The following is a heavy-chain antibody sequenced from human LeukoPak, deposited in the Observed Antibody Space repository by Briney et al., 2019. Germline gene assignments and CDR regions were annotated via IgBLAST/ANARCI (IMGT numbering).Heavy chain of an antibody. CDR1: GFTFSSYA. Sequence: GGSLRLSCAASGFTFSSYAMSWVRQAPGKGLEWVPAISGSGGSTYYADSVKGRFTISRDNSKNTLYLQMNSLRAEDTAVYYCAKSPQDIVVVPAAQDYWGQGTLVTVSS. CDR2: ISGSGGST. D-gene: IGHD2-2*01. J-gene: IGHJ4*02. V-gene: IGHV3-23*01. CDR3: AKSPQDIVVVPAAQDY.